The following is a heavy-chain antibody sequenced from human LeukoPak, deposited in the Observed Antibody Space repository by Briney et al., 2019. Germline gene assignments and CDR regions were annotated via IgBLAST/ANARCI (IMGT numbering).Heavy chain of an antibody. CDR3: ARTPGGSYSDDWYFDL. V-gene: IGHV1-2*02. J-gene: IGHJ2*01. CDR1: GYTFTDYY. CDR2: INPHRGVT. D-gene: IGHD1-26*01. Sequence: ASVKVSCKASGYTFTDYYLHWMRQAPGQGLEWMAWINPHRGVTNYAQKFQGRVTVTRDTSITTAYMELSRLRSDDTAVYYCARTPGGSYSDDWYFDLWGRGTLVTVSS.